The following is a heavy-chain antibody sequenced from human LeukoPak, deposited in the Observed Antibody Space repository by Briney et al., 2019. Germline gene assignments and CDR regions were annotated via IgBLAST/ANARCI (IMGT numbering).Heavy chain of an antibody. CDR2: IYHSGST. Sequence: PSETLSLTCTVSGYSISSGYYWGWIRQPPGKGLEWIGSIYHSGSTYYNPSLKSRVTISVDTSKNQFSLKLSSVTAADTAVYYCARTANYYYYYMDVWGKGTTVIVSS. J-gene: IGHJ6*03. V-gene: IGHV4-38-2*02. CDR3: ARTANYYYYYMDV. CDR1: GYSISSGYY.